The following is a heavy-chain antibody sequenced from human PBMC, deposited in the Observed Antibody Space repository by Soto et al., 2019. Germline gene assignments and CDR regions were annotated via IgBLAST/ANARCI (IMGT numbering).Heavy chain of an antibody. V-gene: IGHV6-1*01. J-gene: IGHJ4*02. CDR2: TYYRSKWYN. D-gene: IGHD1-1*01. CDR3: AMGTGTFEY. Sequence: PSQTLSLTCAISGDSVSSNSAAWNWIRQSPSRGLEWLGRTYYRSKWYNDYAGSAKSRIIINPDTSKNQYSLQLNSVTPEDTAVYYCAMGTGTFEYWGQGILVTAPQ. CDR1: GDSVSSNSAA.